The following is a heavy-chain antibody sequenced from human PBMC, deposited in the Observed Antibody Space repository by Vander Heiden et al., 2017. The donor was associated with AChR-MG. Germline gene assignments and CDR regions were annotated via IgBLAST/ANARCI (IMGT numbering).Heavy chain of an antibody. Sequence: QVQLVASGGGVVPPGRSVSLSVAASGFTFSCYGMHWVRQAPGKGLEWVAVIWYDGSNKYYADSVKGRFTISRDNSKNTLYLQMNSLRAEDTAVYYCARDRDYGDLNNWFDPWGQGTLVTVSS. D-gene: IGHD4-17*01. CDR3: ARDRDYGDLNNWFDP. J-gene: IGHJ5*02. CDR1: GFTFSCYG. CDR2: IWYDGSNK. V-gene: IGHV3-33*01.